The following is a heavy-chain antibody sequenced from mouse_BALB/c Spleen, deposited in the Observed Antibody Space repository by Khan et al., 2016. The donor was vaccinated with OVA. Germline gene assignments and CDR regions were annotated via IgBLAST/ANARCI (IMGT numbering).Heavy chain of an antibody. Sequence: QIQLVQSGAELAKPGASVKMSCKASGYTFTSYWMHWVKQRPGQGLEWIGYINPSTDYTEYNQKFKDKATLTADKSSSTAYMQLTSLTSEYSAFYYCTNHGSSSAWFTYWGQGTLVTVSA. V-gene: IGHV1-7*01. CDR2: INPSTDYT. D-gene: IGHD1-1*01. J-gene: IGHJ3*01. CDR3: TNHGSSSAWFTY. CDR1: GYTFTSYW.